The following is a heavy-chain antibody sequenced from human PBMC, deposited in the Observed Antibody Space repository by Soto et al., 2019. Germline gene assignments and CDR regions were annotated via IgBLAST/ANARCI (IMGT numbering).Heavy chain of an antibody. Sequence: ETLALTCAVYGGSFSGYYWRWIRQPPAKGLEWIGEINHRGSTNYNPSLKSRVTISVDTSKNQVSLKLSSVTAADTAVYYCARAARRLRFYWFDPWGQGTLVTVSS. J-gene: IGHJ5*02. CDR2: INHRGST. CDR1: GGSFSGYY. CDR3: ARAARRLRFYWFDP. D-gene: IGHD3-3*01. V-gene: IGHV4-34*01.